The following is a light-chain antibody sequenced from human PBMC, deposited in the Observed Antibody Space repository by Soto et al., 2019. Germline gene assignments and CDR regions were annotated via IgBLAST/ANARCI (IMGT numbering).Light chain of an antibody. Sequence: EIVFTQSPGTLSLSPGERATLSCRASQSVSSSYLAWYQQKPGQAPRLLIYGASSRATGIPDRFSGSVSGTDFTLTISRLESEDFAVYYCQQYGSSPLTFGGGTKVDIK. CDR3: QQYGSSPLT. CDR1: QSVSSSY. CDR2: GAS. V-gene: IGKV3-20*01. J-gene: IGKJ4*01.